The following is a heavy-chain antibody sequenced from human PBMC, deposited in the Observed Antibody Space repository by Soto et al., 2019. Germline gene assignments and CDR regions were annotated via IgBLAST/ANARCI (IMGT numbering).Heavy chain of an antibody. CDR1: GFTLTNAW. Sequence: EVLLVESGGGLVEPGGSLRLSCAASGFTLTNAWMSWVRQAPGKGLEWVGRIKSRTDGGTTDYAARVKGRFTISRDDSKNTLFLQMNSLKTEDTAVYYCTTPDIYDYLWGNYHHTFYFDYWGQGSLVTVSS. J-gene: IGHJ4*02. CDR3: TTPDIYDYLWGNYHHTFYFDY. V-gene: IGHV3-15*01. D-gene: IGHD3-16*01. CDR2: IKSRTDGGTT.